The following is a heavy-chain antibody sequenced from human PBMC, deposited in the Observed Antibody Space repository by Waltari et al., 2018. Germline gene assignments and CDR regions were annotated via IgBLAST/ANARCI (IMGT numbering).Heavy chain of an antibody. Sequence: QVQLQESGPGLVKPSETLSLTCPVSGGSISSHYWSWIRQPPGKGLEWIGYIYYSGSTNYNPSLKSRVTISVDTSKNQFSLKLSSVTAADTAVYYCARVPYYYDSSGYPDYWGQGTLVTVSS. J-gene: IGHJ4*02. CDR2: IYYSGST. CDR1: GGSISSHY. D-gene: IGHD3-22*01. CDR3: ARVPYYYDSSGYPDY. V-gene: IGHV4-59*11.